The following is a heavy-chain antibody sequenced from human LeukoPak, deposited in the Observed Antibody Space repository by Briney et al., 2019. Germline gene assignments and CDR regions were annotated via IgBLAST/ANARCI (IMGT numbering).Heavy chain of an antibody. Sequence: KTGGSLRLSCAASGFTFSSYEMNWVRQAPGKGLEWIGYIYHSGTSNYNPSLKSRVTMSVDTSKSQFSLSLSSVTSADTAVYYCAKAAKYYFGSDTYYYFDYWGQGILVTVSS. V-gene: IGHV4-59*01. CDR1: GFTFSSYE. J-gene: IGHJ4*02. CDR2: IYHSGTS. CDR3: AKAAKYYFGSDTYYYFDY. D-gene: IGHD3-10*01.